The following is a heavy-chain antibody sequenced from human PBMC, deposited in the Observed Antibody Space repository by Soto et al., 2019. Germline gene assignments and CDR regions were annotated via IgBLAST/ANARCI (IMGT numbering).Heavy chain of an antibody. D-gene: IGHD2-2*01. Sequence: QVQLQESGPGLVKPSQTLSLTCTVSGGSISSGGYYWSWIRQHPGKGLEWIGYIYYSGSTYYNPSLTSRVTISVDTSKNQSSLKLSSVTAADTAVYYCARFWRGPAAIYYYYGMDVWGQGTTVTVSS. J-gene: IGHJ6*02. CDR3: ARFWRGPAAIYYYYGMDV. CDR1: GGSISSGGYY. V-gene: IGHV4-31*03. CDR2: IYYSGST.